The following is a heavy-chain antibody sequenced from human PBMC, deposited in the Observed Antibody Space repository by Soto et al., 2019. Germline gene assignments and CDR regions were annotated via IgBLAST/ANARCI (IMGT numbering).Heavy chain of an antibody. CDR3: AKGRDVTEGAGEYFQN. J-gene: IGHJ1*01. CDR1: GFTFSNYA. Sequence: EVQLLESGGGLVQQGGSLRLSCAASGFTFSNYAMSWVRQAPGKGPEWVSTISKSGSRTYDVDSVKGRFTISRDNSKNTLFLQMNSLVVEDTGIYYCAKGRDVTEGAGEYFQNWCQGTLVTFSS. V-gene: IGHV3-23*05. D-gene: IGHD2-21*02. CDR2: ISKSGSRT.